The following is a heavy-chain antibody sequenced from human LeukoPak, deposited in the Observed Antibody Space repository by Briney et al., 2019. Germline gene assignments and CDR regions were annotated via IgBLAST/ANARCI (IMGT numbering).Heavy chain of an antibody. J-gene: IGHJ4*02. CDR1: GFTFDDYG. V-gene: IGHV3-20*04. Sequence: PGGSLRLSCAASGFTFDDYGMSWVRQAPGKGLEWVSGINWNGYSIGYADSVKGRFTISRDNAKNSLYLQMNSLRAEDTAVYYCARGHQGTSIAVAGPLDYWGQGTLVTVSS. CDR2: INWNGYSI. D-gene: IGHD6-19*01. CDR3: ARGHQGTSIAVAGPLDY.